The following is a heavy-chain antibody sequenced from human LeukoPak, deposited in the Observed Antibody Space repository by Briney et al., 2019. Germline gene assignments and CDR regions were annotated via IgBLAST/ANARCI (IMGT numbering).Heavy chain of an antibody. D-gene: IGHD2-2*01. Sequence: SETLSLTCTVSGGSISSGSYSWGWIRQPPGKGLEWIGSIYYSGSTYYNPSLKSRVTISVDTSRNQFSLKLSSVTAADTAVYYCARRGCGLTSCYLFDYWGQGTLVTVSS. CDR1: GGSISSGSYS. CDR3: ARRGCGLTSCYLFDY. V-gene: IGHV4-39*01. J-gene: IGHJ4*02. CDR2: IYYSGST.